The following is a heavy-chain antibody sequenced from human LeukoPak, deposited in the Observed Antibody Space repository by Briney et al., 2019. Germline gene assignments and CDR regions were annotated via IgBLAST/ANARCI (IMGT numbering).Heavy chain of an antibody. V-gene: IGHV3-66*01. CDR2: IFSGGGT. CDR3: AKERSTDIAAAVNY. Sequence: GGSLRLSCTASGFTVSSNYMSWVRQAPGKGLEWVSVIFSGGGTYYANSVKGRFTISRDNSKNTLYLQMNSLRADDTAVYYCAKERSTDIAAAVNYWGQGTLVTVSS. CDR1: GFTVSSNY. D-gene: IGHD6-13*01. J-gene: IGHJ4*02.